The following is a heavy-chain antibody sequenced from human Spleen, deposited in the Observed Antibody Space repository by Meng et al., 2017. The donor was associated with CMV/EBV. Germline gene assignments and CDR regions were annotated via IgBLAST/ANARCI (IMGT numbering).Heavy chain of an antibody. Sequence: VPGFSLRPCNLWAWVPPPPGEGLEWVGEIHPSWETNPNPALNSRLIIPVDKSKNQVPLKLISATAADTAIYYCARDSSGHDWGSYWGHGALVTGLL. D-gene: IGHD5-12*01. V-gene: IGHV4-4*02. CDR2: IHPSWET. CDR3: ARDSSGHDWGSY. CDR1: GFSLRPCNL. J-gene: IGHJ4*01.